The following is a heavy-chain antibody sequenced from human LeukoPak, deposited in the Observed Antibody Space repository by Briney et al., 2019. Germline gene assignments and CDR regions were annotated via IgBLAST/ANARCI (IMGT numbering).Heavy chain of an antibody. CDR3: ANPRYLPREGLNRGSSHGGDAFDI. CDR1: GFTFSDFW. D-gene: IGHD1-26*01. V-gene: IGHV3-74*01. J-gene: IGHJ3*02. CDR2: INSGGTVT. Sequence: PGGSLRLSCAASGFTFSDFWMHWVRQAPGKGLVWFSRINSGGTVTNYADSVKGRLTISRDNAKNTLYLQMNSLRAEDTAVYYCANPRYLPREGLNRGSSHGGDAFDIWGQGTMVTVSS.